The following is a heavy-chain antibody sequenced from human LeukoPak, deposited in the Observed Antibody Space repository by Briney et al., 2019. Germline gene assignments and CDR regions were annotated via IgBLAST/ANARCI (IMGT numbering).Heavy chain of an antibody. CDR1: GFTFSSYG. CDR3: AKGLGYCSSTSCYNDYYYYMDV. D-gene: IGHD2-2*02. Sequence: GGSLRLSCAASGFTFSSYGMHWVRQAPGKGLERAAFIRYDGSNKYYADSVKGRFTISRDNSKNTLYLQMNSLRAEDTAVYYCAKGLGYCSSTSCYNDYYYYMDVWGKGTTVTVSS. CDR2: IRYDGSNK. V-gene: IGHV3-30*02. J-gene: IGHJ6*03.